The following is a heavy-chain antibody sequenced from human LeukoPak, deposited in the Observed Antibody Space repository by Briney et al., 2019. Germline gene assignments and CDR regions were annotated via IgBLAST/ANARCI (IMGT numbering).Heavy chain of an antibody. Sequence: SQTLSLTCTVSGGSISSGGYYWSWIRQHPGKGLEWIGYIYYSGSTYYNPSLKSRVTISVDTSKNQFSLKLSSVTAADTAVYYCARESLRRGYSYGYRGFDYWGQGTLVTVSS. CDR2: IYYSGST. V-gene: IGHV4-31*03. J-gene: IGHJ4*02. CDR1: GGSISSGGYY. CDR3: ARESLRRGYSYGYRGFDY. D-gene: IGHD5-18*01.